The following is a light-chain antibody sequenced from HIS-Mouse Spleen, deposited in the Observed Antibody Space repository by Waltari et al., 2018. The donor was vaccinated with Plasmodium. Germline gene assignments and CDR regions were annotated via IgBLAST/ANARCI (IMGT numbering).Light chain of an antibody. CDR3: QSADSSGTLNWV. Sequence: SYELTQPPSVSVSPGQTARITCSGDALPKQYAYWYQQKPGQAPVLVIYKDSERPSGIHERFSGSSSGTTVTLTISGVQAEDEADYYCQSADSSGTLNWVFGGGTKLTVL. J-gene: IGLJ3*02. CDR2: KDS. V-gene: IGLV3-25*03. CDR1: ALPKQY.